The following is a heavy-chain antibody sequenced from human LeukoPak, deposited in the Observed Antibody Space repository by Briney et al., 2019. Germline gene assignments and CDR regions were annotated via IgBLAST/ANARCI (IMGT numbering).Heavy chain of an antibody. CDR3: ARVRYSGSYGDAFDI. Sequence: PGGSLRLSCAASGFTFSSYAMHWVRQAPGKGLEWVAVISYDGSNKYYADSVKGRFTISRDNSKNTLYLQMNSLRAEDTAVYYCARVRYSGSYGDAFDIWGQGTMVTVSS. D-gene: IGHD1-26*01. V-gene: IGHV3-30-3*01. CDR2: ISYDGSNK. J-gene: IGHJ3*02. CDR1: GFTFSSYA.